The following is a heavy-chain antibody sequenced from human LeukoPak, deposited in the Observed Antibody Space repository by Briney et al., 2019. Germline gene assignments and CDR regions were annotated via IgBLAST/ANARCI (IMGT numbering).Heavy chain of an antibody. CDR1: GFTFSSYG. D-gene: IGHD1-26*01. V-gene: IGHV3-30*02. CDR2: IRYDGSNK. Sequence: GGSLRLSCAASGFTFSSYGMHWVRQAPGKGLEWVAFIRYDGSNKYYADSVKGRFTISRDNSKNTLYLQMNSLRAEDTAVYYCARGGIVGDDAFDIWGQGTMVTVSS. J-gene: IGHJ3*02. CDR3: ARGGIVGDDAFDI.